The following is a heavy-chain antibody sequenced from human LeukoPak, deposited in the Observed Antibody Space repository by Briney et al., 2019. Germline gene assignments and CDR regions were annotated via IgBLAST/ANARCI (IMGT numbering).Heavy chain of an antibody. CDR1: GYTFTGYY. CDR3: ARDLPHNLGVPAAMNDY. D-gene: IGHD2-2*01. CDR2: INPNSGGT. V-gene: IGHV1-2*06. Sequence: ASVKVSSKASGYTFTGYYMHWLRQAPGQGLELMVRINPNSGGTNYAQKLQARVTMTRDTSISTAYMELSRLTSDDTAVYYCARDLPHNLGVPAAMNDYWGQGTLVTVSS. J-gene: IGHJ4*02.